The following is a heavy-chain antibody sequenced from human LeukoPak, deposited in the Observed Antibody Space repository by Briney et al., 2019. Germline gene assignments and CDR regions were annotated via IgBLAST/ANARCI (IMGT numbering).Heavy chain of an antibody. CDR2: IGGSGRDI. CDR1: GFTFSDSY. Sequence: PGGSLRLSCVASGFTFSDSYMSWVRQTPERGLECISYIGGSGRDIKYADSVKGRFTISRDNAKNSLYLQMNNLRAEDTAVYYCAREPQEGFDYWGQGTLVTISS. V-gene: IGHV3-11*06. CDR3: AREPQEGFDY. J-gene: IGHJ4*02.